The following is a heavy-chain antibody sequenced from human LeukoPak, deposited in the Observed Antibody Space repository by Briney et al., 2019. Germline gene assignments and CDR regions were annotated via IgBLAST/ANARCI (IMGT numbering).Heavy chain of an antibody. D-gene: IGHD3-10*01. CDR1: GFTFNYYW. CDR3: SFSMVRGVIGSYYFDY. CDR2: IKLDGSEK. Sequence: GGSLRLSCAASGFTFNYYWMSWVRQAPGKGLEWVANIKLDGSEKYYVDFVKGRFTISRDNAKNSLYLQMNSLRAEDTAVYYCSFSMVRGVIGSYYFDYWGQGTLVTVSS. V-gene: IGHV3-7*03. J-gene: IGHJ4*02.